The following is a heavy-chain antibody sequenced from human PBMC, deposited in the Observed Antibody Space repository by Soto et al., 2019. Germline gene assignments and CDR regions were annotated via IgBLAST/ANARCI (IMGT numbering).Heavy chain of an antibody. V-gene: IGHV5-51*01. CDR1: GYSFSSYW. CDR3: ARLLYESVAPWYPN. D-gene: IGHD2-15*01. CDR2: IYPDDSDA. J-gene: IGHJ4*02. Sequence: GESLKISCKASGYSFSSYWIGWVRQMPGKGLEWMGIIYPDDSDARYSPSFEGQVTISVDKSISTAYLQWSSLKASDTAMYYCARLLYESVAPWYPNWGQGTLVTVSS.